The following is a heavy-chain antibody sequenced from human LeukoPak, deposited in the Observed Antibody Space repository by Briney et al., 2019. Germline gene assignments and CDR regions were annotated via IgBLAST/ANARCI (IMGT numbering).Heavy chain of an antibody. Sequence: PWGSLRLSCAASGFTFSDYYMSWLRQAPGKGLEWVSYISSDSSTIYYADSVKGRFTISRDNAKNSLYLQMNSLRTEDTAVYYCAKDDPTGRYLWGQGTLVPVSS. CDR3: AKDDPTGRYL. CDR2: ISSDSSTI. D-gene: IGHD1-26*01. J-gene: IGHJ4*02. V-gene: IGHV3-11*04. CDR1: GFTFSDYY.